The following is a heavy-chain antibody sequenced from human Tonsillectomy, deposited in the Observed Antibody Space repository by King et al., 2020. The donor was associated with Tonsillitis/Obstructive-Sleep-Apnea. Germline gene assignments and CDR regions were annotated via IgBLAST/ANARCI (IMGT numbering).Heavy chain of an antibody. CDR3: AKDGPRTIFGVAHGFYYYYYYMDV. D-gene: IGHD3-3*01. CDR2: ISYDGSNK. CDR1: GFTFSSYA. V-gene: IGHV3-30*01. Sequence: VQLVESGGGVVQPGRSLRLSCAASGFTFSSYAMHWVRQAPGKGLEWVAVISYDGSNKYYADSVKGRFTISRDNSKNTLYLQMNSLRAEDTAVYYCAKDGPRTIFGVAHGFYYYYYYMDVWGKGTTVTVSS. J-gene: IGHJ6*03.